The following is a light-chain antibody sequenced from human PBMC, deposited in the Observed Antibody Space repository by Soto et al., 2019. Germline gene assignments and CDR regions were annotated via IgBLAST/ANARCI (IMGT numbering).Light chain of an antibody. CDR1: QNILYSSNNKNY. Sequence: DIVMTQSPDSLAVSLGERATINCKSSQNILYSSNNKNYLAWYQQKPGQPPKLLIYWASNRESGVPDRFSGSGSGTDFTLTISSLQAEDVAVYFCHQFYTSPLTFXQGTKADIK. CDR2: WAS. CDR3: HQFYTSPLT. V-gene: IGKV4-1*01. J-gene: IGKJ1*01.